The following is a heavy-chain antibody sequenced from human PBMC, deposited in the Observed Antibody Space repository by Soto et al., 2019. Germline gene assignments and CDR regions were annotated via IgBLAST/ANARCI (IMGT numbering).Heavy chain of an antibody. CDR2: IYYSGST. D-gene: IGHD3-3*01. CDR3: ARDPITMPPYFDY. Sequence: SETLSLTCTVSGGSISSYYWSWIRQPPGKGLEWIGYIYYSGSTNYNPSLKSRVTISVDTSKNQFSLKLSSVTAADTAVYYCARDPITMPPYFDYWGHGTLVTVSS. J-gene: IGHJ4*01. CDR1: GGSISSYY. V-gene: IGHV4-59*12.